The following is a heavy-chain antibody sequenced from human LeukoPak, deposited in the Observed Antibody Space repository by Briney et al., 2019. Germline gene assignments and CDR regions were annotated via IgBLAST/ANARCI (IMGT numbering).Heavy chain of an antibody. D-gene: IGHD3-22*01. Sequence: SETLSLTCTVSGGSISSYYWSWIRQPPRKGLEWIGYIYYSGSTNYNPSLKSRVTISVDTSKNQFSLKLSSVTAADTAVYYCAGGGDSGGYYYPMFDYWGQGTLVTVSS. J-gene: IGHJ4*02. CDR1: GGSISSYY. CDR3: AGGGDSGGYYYPMFDY. V-gene: IGHV4-59*01. CDR2: IYYSGST.